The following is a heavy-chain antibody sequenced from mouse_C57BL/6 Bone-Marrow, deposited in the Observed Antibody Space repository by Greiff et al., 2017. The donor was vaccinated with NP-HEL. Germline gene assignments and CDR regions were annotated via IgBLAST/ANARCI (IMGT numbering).Heavy chain of an antibody. CDR2: IDPSDSYT. V-gene: IGHV1-69*01. Sequence: QVQLQQPGAELVMPGASVKLSCKASGYTFTSYWMHWVKQRPGQGLEWIGEIDPSDSYTNYNQKFKGKSTLTVDKSSSTAYMQLSSLTSEDSAVYYCEREGYYDFGGWFAYWGQRTLVTVSA. CDR1: GYTFTSYW. J-gene: IGHJ3*01. D-gene: IGHD2-4*01. CDR3: EREGYYDFGGWFAY.